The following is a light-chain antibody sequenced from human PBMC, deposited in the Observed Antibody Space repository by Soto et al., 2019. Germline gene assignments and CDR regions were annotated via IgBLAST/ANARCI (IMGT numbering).Light chain of an antibody. CDR1: QSVSSN. CDR2: GAS. V-gene: IGKV3-15*01. J-gene: IGKJ2*01. CDR3: QHDNNCPFT. Sequence: EIVMTQSPATLSVSPGERATLSCRASQSVSSNLAGYQQKPGQAPRLLIYGASGRATGIPARFSGSGSGTELTLTISSLQSEDYAVDYCQHDNNCPFTVGQGTKLEIK.